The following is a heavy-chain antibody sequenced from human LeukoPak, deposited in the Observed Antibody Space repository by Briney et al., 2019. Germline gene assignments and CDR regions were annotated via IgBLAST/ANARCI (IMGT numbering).Heavy chain of an antibody. CDR1: GGSFSGYY. CDR2: INHSGST. V-gene: IGHV4-34*01. Sequence: SETLSLTCAVYGGSFSGYYWSWIRQPPGKGLEWIGEINHSGSTNYNPSLKSRATISVDTSKNQFSLQLNSVTPEDTAVYYCARDGSGWHYFDYWGQGTLVTVSS. D-gene: IGHD6-19*01. J-gene: IGHJ4*02. CDR3: ARDGSGWHYFDY.